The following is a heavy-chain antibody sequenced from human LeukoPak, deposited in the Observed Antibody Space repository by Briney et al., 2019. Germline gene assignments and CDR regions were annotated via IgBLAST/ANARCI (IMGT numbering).Heavy chain of an antibody. D-gene: IGHD2-15*01. CDR2: ISYDGSNK. J-gene: IGHJ6*03. CDR3: AKVMPPGRIRFYSYYMDV. Sequence: GGSLRLSCAASGFTFSSYAMSWVRQAPGKGLEWVAVISYDGSNKYYADSVKGRFTISRDKSKNTLSLQMNGLGVEDTAVYYCAKVMPPGRIRFYSYYMDVWGKGTTVTVS. CDR1: GFTFSSYA. V-gene: IGHV3-30-3*01.